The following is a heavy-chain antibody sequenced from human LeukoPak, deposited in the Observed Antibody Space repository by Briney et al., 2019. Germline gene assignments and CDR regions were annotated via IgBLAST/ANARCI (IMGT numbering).Heavy chain of an antibody. J-gene: IGHJ6*03. V-gene: IGHV3-33*01. CDR1: GFTFSSNG. Sequence: GRSLRLSCAASGFTFSSNGMFWVRQAPGKGLEWVALIWYDGSNTYYADSVKGRFTISRDNSKNALYLQMNSLRAEDTAVYYCARGLRDYSNYFYYYMDIWGRGTTVTVSS. D-gene: IGHD4-11*01. CDR3: ARGLRDYSNYFYYYMDI. CDR2: IWYDGSNT.